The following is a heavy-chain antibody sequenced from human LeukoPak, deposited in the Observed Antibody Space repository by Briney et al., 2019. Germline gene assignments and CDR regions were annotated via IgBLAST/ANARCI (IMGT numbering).Heavy chain of an antibody. J-gene: IGHJ3*02. D-gene: IGHD6-13*01. CDR1: GGSISSYY. CDR3: ALDSSGWSGDSFDI. CDR2: LFYSGST. Sequence: SETLSLTCTVSGGSISSYYWSWIRQPPGKGLEWIAYLFYSGSTDYNPSLESRVTISVDTSKNQFSLKLRSVTAADTAVYYCALDSSGWSGDSFDIWGHGTMVTVSS. V-gene: IGHV4-59*01.